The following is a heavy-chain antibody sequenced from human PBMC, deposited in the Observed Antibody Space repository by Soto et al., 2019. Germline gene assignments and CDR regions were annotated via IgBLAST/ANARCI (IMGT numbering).Heavy chain of an antibody. CDR2: INAVNGDT. CDR1: GYTFSNYA. D-gene: IGHD3-22*01. Sequence: ASVKVSCKASGYTFSNYAMHWVRQAPGQGLEWMGWINAVNGDTKYSQKIQGRVTITRDTSASTAYMELSSLRSEDTAVYYCARDYYDSRGYYLWGQGTLVTVSS. V-gene: IGHV1-3*01. CDR3: ARDYYDSRGYYL. J-gene: IGHJ5*02.